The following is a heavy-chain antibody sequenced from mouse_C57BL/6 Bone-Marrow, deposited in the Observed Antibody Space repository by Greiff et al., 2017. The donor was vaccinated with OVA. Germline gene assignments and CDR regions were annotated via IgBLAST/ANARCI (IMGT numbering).Heavy chain of an antibody. CDR2: ISNLAYSI. Sequence: EVQLVESGGGLVQPGGSLKLSCAASGFTFSDYGMAWVRQAPRKGPEWVAFISNLAYSIYYADTVTGRFTISRENAKNTLYLEMSSLRSEDTAMYYCARGYGYDGYYAMDYWGQGTSVTVSS. J-gene: IGHJ4*01. D-gene: IGHD2-2*01. CDR3: ARGYGYDGYYAMDY. V-gene: IGHV5-15*01. CDR1: GFTFSDYG.